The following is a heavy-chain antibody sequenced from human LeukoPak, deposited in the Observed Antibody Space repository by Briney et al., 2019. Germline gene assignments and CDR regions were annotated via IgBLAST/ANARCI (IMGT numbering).Heavy chain of an antibody. D-gene: IGHD3-10*01. CDR2: INPSGGST. CDR3: ARGVTGIYYYYYMDV. V-gene: IGHV1-46*01. J-gene: IGHJ6*03. Sequence: GASVKVSCKASGYTFTSYYMHWVRQAPGQGLEWMGIINPSGGSTSYAQKFQGGVTMTRDTSISTAYMELSRLRSDDTAVYYCARGVTGIYYYYYMDVWGKGTTVTVSS. CDR1: GYTFTSYY.